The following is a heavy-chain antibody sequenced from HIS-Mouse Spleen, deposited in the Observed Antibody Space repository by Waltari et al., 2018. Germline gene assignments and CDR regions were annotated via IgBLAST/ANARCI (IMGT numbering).Heavy chain of an antibody. Sequence: QVTLRESGPALVKPTQTLTLTCTFSGFSLSTSGMCVSWIRQPPGKALEWLARIDWDDDKYYSTYLKNRLTISRDTSKNQVVLTMTNMDPLDTATYYCARIAEGYTSGWYAFDYWGQGTLVTFSS. CDR2: IDWDDDK. V-gene: IGHV2-70*15. CDR3: ARIAEGYTSGWYAFDY. D-gene: IGHD6-19*01. CDR1: GFSLSTSGMC. J-gene: IGHJ4*02.